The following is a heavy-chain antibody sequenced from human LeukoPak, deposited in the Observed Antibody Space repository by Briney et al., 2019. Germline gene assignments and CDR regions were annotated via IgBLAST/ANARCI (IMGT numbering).Heavy chain of an antibody. J-gene: IGHJ4*02. CDR1: GGSINSGGYY. Sequence: SETLSLTCTVSGGSINSGGYYWSWIRQHPGKGLEWIGYIYYSGSTYYNPSLKSRVTISIDTSKNQFSLKLSSVTAADTAVYYCARQKSLPPPWGIAVAGTGVYYFDYWGQGTLVTVSS. D-gene: IGHD6-19*01. V-gene: IGHV4-31*03. CDR2: IYYSGST. CDR3: ARQKSLPPPWGIAVAGTGVYYFDY.